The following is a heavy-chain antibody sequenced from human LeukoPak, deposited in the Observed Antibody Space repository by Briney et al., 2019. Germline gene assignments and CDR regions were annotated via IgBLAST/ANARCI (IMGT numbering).Heavy chain of an antibody. J-gene: IGHJ4*02. CDR1: GFTFDDYA. CDR3: AKVSRGYSYGHFDY. CDR2: ISWDGGST. V-gene: IGHV3-43D*03. D-gene: IGHD5-18*01. Sequence: PGGSLRLSCAASGFTFDDYAMHWVRQAPGKGLEWVSLISWDGGSTYYADSVKGRFTISRDNSKNSLYLQMNSLRAEDTALYYSAKVSRGYSYGHFDYWGQGTLVTVSS.